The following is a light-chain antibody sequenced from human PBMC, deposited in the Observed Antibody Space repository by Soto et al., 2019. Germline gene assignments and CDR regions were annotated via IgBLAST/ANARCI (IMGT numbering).Light chain of an antibody. Sequence: DIQMTQSPSSLSASVGDRVTITCRASLNITTFVNWYQHKAGEAPKLLIYAASSWQRGVPSRFSGSGSGTDFTLTITSLQPEDFAIYYCQQSYTVPFTFGPGTKVAFK. CDR1: LNITTF. CDR3: QQSYTVPFT. V-gene: IGKV1-39*01. J-gene: IGKJ3*01. CDR2: AAS.